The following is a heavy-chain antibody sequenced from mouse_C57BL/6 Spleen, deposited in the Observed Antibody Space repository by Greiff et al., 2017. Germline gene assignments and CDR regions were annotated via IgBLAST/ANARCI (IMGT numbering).Heavy chain of an antibody. J-gene: IGHJ4*01. CDR1: GFNFTDYY. D-gene: IGHD2-1*01. V-gene: IGHV7-3*01. CDR2: IRNKANGYTQ. Sequence: EVHLVESGGGLVQPGGSLSLSCAASGFNFTDYYMSWVRQPPGKALEWLGFIRNKANGYTQEYSAPVKGRFTISRENSQSILYLQMNALRAEDSATYYCARYEGNYAYAMDYWGQGTSGTVSS. CDR3: ARYEGNYAYAMDY.